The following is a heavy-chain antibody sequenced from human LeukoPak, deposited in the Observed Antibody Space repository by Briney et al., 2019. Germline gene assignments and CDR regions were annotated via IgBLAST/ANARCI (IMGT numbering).Heavy chain of an antibody. CDR1: GFTFSSYE. Sequence: GGSLRLSCAASGFTFSSYEMNWVRQAPGKGLEWVSYISSSGITIYYADSVKGRFTISRDNAKNSLYLQMNSLRAEDTAVYYCARDEAYDYVWGSYRLDSWGQGTLVTVSS. CDR3: ARDEAYDYVWGSYRLDS. V-gene: IGHV3-48*03. J-gene: IGHJ4*02. CDR2: ISSSGITI. D-gene: IGHD3-16*02.